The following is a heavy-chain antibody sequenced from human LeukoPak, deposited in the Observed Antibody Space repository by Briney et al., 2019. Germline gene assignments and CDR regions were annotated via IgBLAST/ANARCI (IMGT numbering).Heavy chain of an antibody. V-gene: IGHV6-1*01. CDR1: GDSVSSKNGA. CDR2: TYYRSKWYN. CDR3: ARDFGTTGWHTFDY. Sequence: SQTLLLTCVVSGDSVSSKNGAWNWIRQSPSRGLEWLGRTYYRSKWYNDYAESMDGRMTISQDTSKNQYSLHLNSVTPDDTAVYDCARDFGTTGWHTFDYWGQGTLVTVSS. D-gene: IGHD6-19*01. J-gene: IGHJ4*02.